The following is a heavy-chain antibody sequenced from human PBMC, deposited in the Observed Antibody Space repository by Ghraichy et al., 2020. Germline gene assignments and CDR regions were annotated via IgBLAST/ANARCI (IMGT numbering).Heavy chain of an antibody. V-gene: IGHV1-18*04. CDR2: ISAYNGNT. Sequence: ASVKVSCKASGYTFTSYGISWVRQAPGQGLEWMGWISAYNGNTNYAQKLQGRVTMTTDTSTSTAYMELRSLRSDDTAVYYCAGDTVVVGGAPFFDYWGQGTLVTVSS. CDR3: AGDTVVVGGAPFFDY. D-gene: IGHD1-26*01. J-gene: IGHJ4*02. CDR1: GYTFTSYG.